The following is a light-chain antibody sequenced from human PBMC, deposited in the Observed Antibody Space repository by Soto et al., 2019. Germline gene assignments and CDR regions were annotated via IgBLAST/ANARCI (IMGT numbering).Light chain of an antibody. CDR2: DAS. CDR3: QQYDNFPPIT. Sequence: DILMTQSPSSLSASVGDRVTITCQASQDISKYLNWYQKKPGKAPKLLIYDASNLERGVSPRFSGSGSGTHFTFTISSLQPEDIATYYCQQYDNFPPITFGQGTELEIK. CDR1: QDISKY. J-gene: IGKJ5*01. V-gene: IGKV1-33*01.